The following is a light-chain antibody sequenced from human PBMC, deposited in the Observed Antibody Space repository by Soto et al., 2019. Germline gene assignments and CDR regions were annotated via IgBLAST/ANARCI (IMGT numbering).Light chain of an antibody. J-gene: IGLJ1*01. CDR2: EVS. CDR1: RSDVGGYNY. V-gene: IGLV2-14*01. CDR3: SSYTSTSTLVV. Sequence: QSALTQPASVSGSPGQSITISCTGTRSDVGGYNYVSWYQQHPGKAPKLMIFEVSNRPSGVSNRFSGSKSGNTASLTISGLQAAHEADYYCSSYTSTSTLVVFGTGTKVTVL.